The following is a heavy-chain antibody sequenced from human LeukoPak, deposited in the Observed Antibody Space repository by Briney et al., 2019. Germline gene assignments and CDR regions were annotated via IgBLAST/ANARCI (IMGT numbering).Heavy chain of an antibody. J-gene: IGHJ6*03. D-gene: IGHD2-2*01. V-gene: IGHV3-48*04. CDR2: ISRSSDNI. CDR1: GFAFSTSG. CDR3: ASDIVVVPAAISYYYMDV. Sequence: PGGSLRLSCAASGFAFSTSGMNWVRQAPGKGLEWISYISRSSDNIFYADSVKGRFTISRDNAKNSLYLQMNSLRAEDTAVHYCASDIVVVPAAISYYYMDVWGKGTTVTVSS.